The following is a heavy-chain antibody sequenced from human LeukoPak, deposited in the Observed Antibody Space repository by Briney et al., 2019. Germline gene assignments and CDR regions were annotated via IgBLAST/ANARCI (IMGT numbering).Heavy chain of an antibody. CDR2: INHSGST. D-gene: IGHD6-19*01. CDR3: ARDRGHRYSSGWYVFDY. V-gene: IGHV4-34*01. CDR1: GGSFSGYY. Sequence: SETLSLTCAVYGGSFSGYYWSWIRQPPGKGLEWIGEINHSGSTNYNPSLKSRVTISVDTSKNQFSLKLNSVTAADTAVYYCARDRGHRYSSGWYVFDYWGQGTLVTVSS. J-gene: IGHJ4*02.